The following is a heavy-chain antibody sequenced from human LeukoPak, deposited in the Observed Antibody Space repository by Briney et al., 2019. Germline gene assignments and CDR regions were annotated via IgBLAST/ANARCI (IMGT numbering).Heavy chain of an antibody. J-gene: IGHJ4*02. CDR1: GFTFSSYS. D-gene: IGHD6-19*01. Sequence: PGGSLRLSCAASGFTFSSYSMNWVRQAPGKGLEWVSSISSSSSYIYYADSVKGRFTISRDNAKNSLYLQMNSLRAEDTAVYYCARLAVAGTHFDYWGQGTLVTVSS. V-gene: IGHV3-21*01. CDR2: ISSSSSYI. CDR3: ARLAVAGTHFDY.